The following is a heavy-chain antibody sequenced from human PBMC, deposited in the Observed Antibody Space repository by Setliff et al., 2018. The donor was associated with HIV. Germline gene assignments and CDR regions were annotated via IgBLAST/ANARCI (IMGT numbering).Heavy chain of an antibody. CDR3: ARGRTPSYGGDYRDTFDI. J-gene: IGHJ3*02. V-gene: IGHV4-39*01. CDR2: IYYTGFT. Sequence: SETLSLTCSVSGDSFSTSSYFWGWVRQSPGKGLEWIGNIYYTGFTYSSPSLKSRVIMSIDTSKSQFSLNLTSVTDSDTAVYYCARGRTPSYGGDYRDTFDIWGPGTKVTVSS. D-gene: IGHD4-17*01. CDR1: GDSFSTSSYF.